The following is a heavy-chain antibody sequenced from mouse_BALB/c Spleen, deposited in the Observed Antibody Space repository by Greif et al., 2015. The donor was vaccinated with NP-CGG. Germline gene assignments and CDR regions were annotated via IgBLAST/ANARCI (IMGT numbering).Heavy chain of an antibody. V-gene: IGHV1-84*02. J-gene: IGHJ4*01. CDR2: IYPGSGNT. D-gene: IGHD4-1*01. Sequence: QVQLQQSGPELVKPGASVKISCKASGYTFTDYYINWVKQKPGQGLEWIGWIYPGSGNTKYNEKFKGKATLTVGTSSSTAYMQLSSLTSEDTAVYFCARRTGTEAMDYWGQGTSVTVSS. CDR3: ARRTGTEAMDY. CDR1: GYTFTDYY.